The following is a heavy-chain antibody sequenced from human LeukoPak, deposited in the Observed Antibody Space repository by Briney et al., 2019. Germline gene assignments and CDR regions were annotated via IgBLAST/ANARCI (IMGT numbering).Heavy chain of an antibody. D-gene: IGHD1-26*01. J-gene: IGHJ2*01. CDR2: IYTSGST. Sequence: SETLSLTCTVSGGSISSGSYYWSWIRQPAGKGLEWIGRIYTSGSTNYNASLKSRVTISVDTSKNQFSLKLSSVTAADTAVYYCARGGSYDRYWYFDLWGRGTLVTVSP. V-gene: IGHV4-61*02. CDR3: ARGGSYDRYWYFDL. CDR1: GGSISSGSYY.